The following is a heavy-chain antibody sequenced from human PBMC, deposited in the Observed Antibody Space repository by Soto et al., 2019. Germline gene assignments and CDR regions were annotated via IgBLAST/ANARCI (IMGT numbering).Heavy chain of an antibody. CDR1: GGTFSSYA. CDR2: IIPICGTA. J-gene: IGHJ6*02. CDR3: ARGITGKGYSYGYFFGYYYGMDV. D-gene: IGHD5-18*01. V-gene: IGHV1-69*13. Sequence: SVKVSCKASGGTFSSYAISWVRQAPGQGLEWMGGIIPICGTANYAQKFQGRVTITADESTSTAYMELSSLRSEDTAVYYCARGITGKGYSYGYFFGYYYGMDVWGQGTTVTVSS.